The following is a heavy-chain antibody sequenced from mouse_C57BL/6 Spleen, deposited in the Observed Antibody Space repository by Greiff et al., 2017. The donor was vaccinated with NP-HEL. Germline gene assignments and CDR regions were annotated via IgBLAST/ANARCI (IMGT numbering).Heavy chain of an antibody. CDR2: ISDGGSYT. Sequence: EVQLVESGGGLVKPGGSLKLSCAASGFTFSSYAMSWVRQTPEKRPEWVATISDGGSYTYYPDNVKGRFTISRDNAKNNLYLQMSHLKSEDTAMYYCARGGYGFDYWGQGTTLTVSS. V-gene: IGHV5-4*01. CDR1: GFTFSSYA. D-gene: IGHD2-10*02. CDR3: ARGGYGFDY. J-gene: IGHJ2*01.